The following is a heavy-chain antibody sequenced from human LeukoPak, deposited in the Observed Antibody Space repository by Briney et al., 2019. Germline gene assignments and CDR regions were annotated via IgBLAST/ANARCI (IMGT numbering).Heavy chain of an antibody. Sequence: GGSLRLPCAASGFTFSTYGMHWVRQAPGKGLEWVAIISYDGNDKDYADSVRGRFTISRDNSKNTLYLQMNSLRGEDTAVYYCAKSTAPAGHYLDYWGQGILVTVSS. CDR3: AKSTAPAGHYLDY. CDR1: GFTFSTYG. J-gene: IGHJ4*02. D-gene: IGHD2-2*01. V-gene: IGHV3-30*18. CDR2: ISYDGNDK.